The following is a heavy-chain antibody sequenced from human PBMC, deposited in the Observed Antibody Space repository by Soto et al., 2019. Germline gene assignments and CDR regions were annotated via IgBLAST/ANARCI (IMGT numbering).Heavy chain of an antibody. CDR1: GYTFTSYG. D-gene: IGHD3-10*01. V-gene: IGHV1-18*01. Sequence: ASVKVSCKASGYTFTSYGISWVRQAPGQGLEWMGWISAYNGNTNYAQKLQGRVTMTTDTSTSTAYMELRSLRSDDTAVYYCAREVGVYGSGNKYYYYGMDVWGQGTTVTVSS. J-gene: IGHJ6*02. CDR3: AREVGVYGSGNKYYYYGMDV. CDR2: ISAYNGNT.